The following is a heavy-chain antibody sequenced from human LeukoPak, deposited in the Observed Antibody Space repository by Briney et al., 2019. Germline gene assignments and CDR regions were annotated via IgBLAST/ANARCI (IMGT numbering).Heavy chain of an antibody. CDR2: INHSGST. J-gene: IGHJ4*02. CDR1: GGSFSGYY. V-gene: IGHV4-34*01. Sequence: SETLSLTCAVYGGSFSGYYWSWIRQPPGKGLEWIWEINHSGSTNYNPSLKSRVTISVDTSKNQFSLKLSSVTAADTAVYYCARGRRWLRPHYFDYWGQGTLVTVSS. CDR3: ARGRRWLRPHYFDY. D-gene: IGHD5-12*01.